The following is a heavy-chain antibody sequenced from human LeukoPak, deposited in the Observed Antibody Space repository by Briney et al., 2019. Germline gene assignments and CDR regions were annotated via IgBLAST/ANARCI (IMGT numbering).Heavy chain of an antibody. D-gene: IGHD5-12*01. CDR2: IYYSGST. J-gene: IGHJ4*02. CDR3: AREAHSRHGGYGHYFDY. CDR1: GGSISIYY. Sequence: SETLSLTCTVSGGSISIYYWSWIRQPPGKGLEWIGNIYYSGSTNYKPSLKGRVTISLNTSKNQFSLKLSSVTAADTAVYYCAREAHSRHGGYGHYFDYWGQGSLVAVSS. V-gene: IGHV4-59*01.